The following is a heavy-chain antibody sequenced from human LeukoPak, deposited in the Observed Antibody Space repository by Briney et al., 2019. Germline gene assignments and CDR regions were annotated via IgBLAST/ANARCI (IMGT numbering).Heavy chain of an antibody. Sequence: SETLPLTCTVSGGSISSYFWSWIRQPPGKGLEWIGYIYYSGSTNYNPSLKSRVAISLDTSKNQFSLKLTSVTAADTAVYYCARGPPVSYFDYWGQGSLVTVSS. CDR1: GGSISSYF. J-gene: IGHJ4*02. V-gene: IGHV4-59*01. CDR3: ARGPPVSYFDY. CDR2: IYYSGST.